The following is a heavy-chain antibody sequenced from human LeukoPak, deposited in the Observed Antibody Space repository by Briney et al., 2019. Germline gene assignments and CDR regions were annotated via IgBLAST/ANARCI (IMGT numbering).Heavy chain of an antibody. CDR3: AKDSADFWSGYPPSTYFDY. CDR2: IRYDGSNK. Sequence: GGSLRLSCAASGFTFSSYGMHWVRQAPGKGLEWVAFIRYDGSNKYYADSVKGRFTISRGNSKNTLYLQMNSLRAEDTAVYYCAKDSADFWSGYPPSTYFDYWGQGTLVTVSS. J-gene: IGHJ4*02. V-gene: IGHV3-30*02. CDR1: GFTFSSYG. D-gene: IGHD3-3*01.